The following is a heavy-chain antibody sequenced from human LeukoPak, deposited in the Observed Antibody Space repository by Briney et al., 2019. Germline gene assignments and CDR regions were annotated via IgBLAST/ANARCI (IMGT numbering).Heavy chain of an antibody. CDR1: GGSISSGDYY. CDR2: IYYSGST. V-gene: IGHV4-30-4*08. Sequence: PSETLSLTCTVSGGSISSGDYYWSWIRQPPGKGLEWIGYIYYSGSTYYNPSLKSRVTISVDTSKNRFSLKLSSVTAADTAVYYCARLLWGSTSRQGDYWGQGTLVTVSS. J-gene: IGHJ4*02. D-gene: IGHD2-2*01. CDR3: ARLLWGSTSRQGDY.